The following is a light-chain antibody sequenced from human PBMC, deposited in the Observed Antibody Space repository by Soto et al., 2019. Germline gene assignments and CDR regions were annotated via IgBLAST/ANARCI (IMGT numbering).Light chain of an antibody. CDR3: SSHTSSSTLVV. Sequence: QSALTQPASVSGSPGQSITISCTGTSSDVGGYNYVSWYQQYPGKAPKLLIYDVSNRPSGVSNRFSGSKSGNTASLTISGLQAEDEADYYCSSHTSSSTLVVFSGGTKLTVL. CDR2: DVS. J-gene: IGLJ2*01. CDR1: SSDVGGYNY. V-gene: IGLV2-14*01.